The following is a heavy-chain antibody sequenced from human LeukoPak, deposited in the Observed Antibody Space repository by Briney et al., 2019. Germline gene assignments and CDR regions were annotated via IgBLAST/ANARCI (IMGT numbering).Heavy chain of an antibody. CDR3: TRYGDYPFDY. CDR2: IRSKANSYAT. CDR1: GLTFSDSG. J-gene: IGHJ4*02. Sequence: PGGTLRLSCGASGLTFSDSGIHWVRHASGKGLEWVGCIRSKANSYATAYAASVKGRFTISRDDSKNTAYLQMNSLKTEDTAMYYCTRYGDYPFDYWGQGTLAAVSS. V-gene: IGHV3-73*01. D-gene: IGHD2-21*01.